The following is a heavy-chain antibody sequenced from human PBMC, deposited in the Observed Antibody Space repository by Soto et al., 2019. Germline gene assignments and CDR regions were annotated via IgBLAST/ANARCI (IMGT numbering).Heavy chain of an antibody. CDR2: IFPGDYDA. D-gene: IGHD6-13*01. Sequence: PGESLKISRQGSGDNFAKYWIGLVRQVQWEGLEWMGMIFPGDYDAENSPSLQDQITMSVNKSDSSAYPQWRSLKASDTAMYYCSAGYTTAPDPFDIWGQGTMVTVSS. CDR3: SAGYTTAPDPFDI. CDR1: GDNFAKYW. V-gene: IGHV5-51*01. J-gene: IGHJ3*02.